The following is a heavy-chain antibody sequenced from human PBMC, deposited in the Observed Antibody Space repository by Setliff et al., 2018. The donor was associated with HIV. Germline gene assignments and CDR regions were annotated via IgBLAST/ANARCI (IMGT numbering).Heavy chain of an antibody. CDR3: ARDRFTWNYGKNYMDV. Sequence: KTSETLSLTCAVYGGSFSGYYWSCIRQPPGKGLEWIGEREHSGNTNYNPSLKSRVTISVDTSKNHFSLNLSSVTAADTAVYYCARDRFTWNYGKNYMDVWGTGTTFTVSS. CDR1: GGSFSGYY. D-gene: IGHD1-7*01. CDR2: REHSGNT. V-gene: IGHV4-34*01. J-gene: IGHJ6*03.